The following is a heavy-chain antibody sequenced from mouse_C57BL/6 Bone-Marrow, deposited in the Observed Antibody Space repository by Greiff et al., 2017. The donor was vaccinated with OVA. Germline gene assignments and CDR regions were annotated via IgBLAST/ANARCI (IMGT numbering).Heavy chain of an antibody. J-gene: IGHJ4*01. CDR3: AREDYYAVYAMDY. CDR1: GYTFTSYW. CDR2: IYPGSGST. D-gene: IGHD2-1*01. V-gene: IGHV1-55*01. Sequence: QVQLQQPGAELVKPGASVKMSCKASGYTFTSYWITWVKQRPGQGLEWIGDIYPGSGSTNYNEKFKSKATLTVDTSSSTAYMQLSSLTSEDSAVYYCAREDYYAVYAMDYWGQGTSVTVSS.